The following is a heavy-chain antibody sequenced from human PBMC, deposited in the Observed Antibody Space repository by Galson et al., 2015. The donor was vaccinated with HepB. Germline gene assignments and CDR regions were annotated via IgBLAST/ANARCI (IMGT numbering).Heavy chain of an antibody. V-gene: IGHV3-48*02. D-gene: IGHD3-10*01. CDR1: GFTFSSYS. J-gene: IGHJ4*02. Sequence: SLRLSCAASGFTFSSYSMNWVRQAPGKGLEWVSYISSSSSTIYYADSVKGRFTISRDNAKNSLYLQMNSLRDEDTAVYYCAREPRLWFGERPPYYFDYWGQGTLVTVSS. CDR2: ISSSSSTI. CDR3: AREPRLWFGERPPYYFDY.